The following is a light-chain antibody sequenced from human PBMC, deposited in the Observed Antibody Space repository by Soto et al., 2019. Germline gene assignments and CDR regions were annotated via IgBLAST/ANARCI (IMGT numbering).Light chain of an antibody. V-gene: IGKV3-20*01. Sequence: IVLTQSPGTLSLSPWERATLSCRASQSVTSTYLAWYQQKPGQAPRLLLYGASSRAIGIPDRFSGSVSGTDFTLTISRLEPEDFAVYYCQQYGSSHLWTFGQGTKVDIK. CDR3: QQYGSSHLWT. CDR2: GAS. CDR1: QSVTSTY. J-gene: IGKJ1*01.